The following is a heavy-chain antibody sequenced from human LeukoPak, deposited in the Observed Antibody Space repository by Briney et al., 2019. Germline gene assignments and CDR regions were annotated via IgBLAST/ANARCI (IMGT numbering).Heavy chain of an antibody. V-gene: IGHV4-59*01. D-gene: IGHD1-1*01. CDR2: ISYSGST. Sequence: PSETLSLTCTVSGASISSYYWSWIRQPPGKGPYYIAYISYSGSTTYNPSLQSRVTISLDTSKNQFSLKLSSMTAADTAVYYCARLEHNTFDYWGQGSLVTVSS. CDR3: ARLEHNTFDY. J-gene: IGHJ4*02. CDR1: GASISSYY.